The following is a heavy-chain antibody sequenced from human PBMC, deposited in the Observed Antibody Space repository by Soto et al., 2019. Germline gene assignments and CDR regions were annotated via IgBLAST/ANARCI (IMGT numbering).Heavy chain of an antibody. CDR3: AREGNSGYGNYYYYYYMDV. V-gene: IGHV1-69*04. CDR2: IIPILGIA. J-gene: IGHJ6*03. CDR1: GGPFSSYT. D-gene: IGHD5-12*01. Sequence: EASVKVSCKASGGPFSSYTISWVRQAPGQGLEWMGRIIPILGIANYAQKFQGRVTITADKSTSTAYMELSSLRSEDTAVYYCAREGNSGYGNYYYYYYMDVWGKGTTVTVSS.